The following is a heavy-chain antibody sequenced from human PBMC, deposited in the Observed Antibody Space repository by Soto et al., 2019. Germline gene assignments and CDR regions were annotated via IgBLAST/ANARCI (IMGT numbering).Heavy chain of an antibody. CDR3: ARGGGSPDY. CDR2: IYYSGST. J-gene: IGHJ4*02. V-gene: IGHV4-59*01. CDR1: GGSISSYY. D-gene: IGHD2-15*01. Sequence: SETLSLTWTVSGGSISSYYWSWILQPPGKGLEWIGYIYYSGSTNYNPSLKSRVTISVDTSKNQFSLKLSSVTAADTAVYYCARGGGSPDYWGQGTLVTVSS.